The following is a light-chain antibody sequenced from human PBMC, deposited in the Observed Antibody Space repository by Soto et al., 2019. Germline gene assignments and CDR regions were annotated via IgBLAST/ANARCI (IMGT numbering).Light chain of an antibody. CDR2: AAS. J-gene: IGKJ4*02. CDR3: QQSYSTPRT. V-gene: IGKV1-39*01. Sequence: IQSTQSPATLSASVGDRVTISCLASQASSNWLAWYQQKPGKAPKLLIYAASSLQSGVPSRFSGSGSGTDFTLTISSLQPEDFATYYCQQSYSTPRTFGGGTKVDIK. CDR1: QASSNW.